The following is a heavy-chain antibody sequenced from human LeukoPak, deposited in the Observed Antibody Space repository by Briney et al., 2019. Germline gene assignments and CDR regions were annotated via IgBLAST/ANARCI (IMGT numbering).Heavy chain of an antibody. J-gene: IGHJ3*02. V-gene: IGHV1-46*01. Sequence: ASVKVSCKASGFTFTNYNMHWVRQAPGQGLEWMGIINPSGGSTNYAQNFQARVTMIRDTSTSTVYMELSSLRSEDTAVYYCARVRDGYNDAYDIWGQGTMVTVPS. D-gene: IGHD5-24*01. CDR2: INPSGGST. CDR1: GFTFTNYN. CDR3: ARVRDGYNDAYDI.